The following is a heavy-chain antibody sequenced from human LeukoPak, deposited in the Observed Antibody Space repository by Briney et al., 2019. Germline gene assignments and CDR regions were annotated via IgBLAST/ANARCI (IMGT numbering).Heavy chain of an antibody. V-gene: IGHV5-51*01. J-gene: IGHJ4*02. D-gene: IGHD5-18*01. CDR2: IYPGDSDT. CDR1: GYSFTSYG. Sequence: GESLKISCKGSGYSFTSYGIGWVRQMPGKGLEWMGIIYPGDSDTRYGPSFQGQVTISADKSISTAYLQWSSLKASDTAMYYCARLQDTAMVNFDYWGQGTLVTVSS. CDR3: ARLQDTAMVNFDY.